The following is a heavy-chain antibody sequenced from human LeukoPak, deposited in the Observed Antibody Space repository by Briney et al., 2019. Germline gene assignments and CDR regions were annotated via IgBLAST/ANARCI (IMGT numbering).Heavy chain of an antibody. V-gene: IGHV4-31*03. CDR2: IYYSGST. Sequence: SETLSLTCTVSGDSISSGDYYWSWIRQPPGKGLEWIGYIYYSGSTYYNPSLKSRVTISVDTSKNQFSLKLSSVTAADTAVYYCATGYSSSWLIDYWGQGTLVTVSS. D-gene: IGHD6-13*01. CDR3: ATGYSSSWLIDY. CDR1: GDSISSGDYY. J-gene: IGHJ4*02.